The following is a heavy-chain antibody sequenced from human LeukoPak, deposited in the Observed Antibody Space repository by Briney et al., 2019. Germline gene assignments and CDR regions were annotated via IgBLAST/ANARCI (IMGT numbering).Heavy chain of an antibody. V-gene: IGHV1-69*06. Sequence: SVKVSCKASGGTFSSYGISWVRQAPGQGLEWMGGIIPIFGTANYAQKFQGRVTITADKSTSTAYMELSSLRSEDTAVYYCARDNSVRDEAWWFYPWGQGTLVTVSP. D-gene: IGHD5-24*01. J-gene: IGHJ5*02. CDR1: GGTFSSYG. CDR2: IIPIFGTA. CDR3: ARDNSVRDEAWWFYP.